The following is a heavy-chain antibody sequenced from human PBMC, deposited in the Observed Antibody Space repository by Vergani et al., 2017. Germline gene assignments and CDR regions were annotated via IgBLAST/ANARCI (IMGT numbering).Heavy chain of an antibody. J-gene: IGHJ4*02. V-gene: IGHV1-18*01. D-gene: IGHD2-2*01. Sequence: QVQLEQSGAEVKKLGDSVTVSCKASGYTFTSYGISWLRQPHGQGLEWMGWISVYNGNTNYEQKLQGRVTMTTDTSTSTAYMELRSLRSDDTAVYYCARGCWRIGVRIPVPGTDLDDWGQGTLVTVSS. CDR2: ISVYNGNT. CDR3: ARGCWRIGVRIPVPGTDLDD. CDR1: GYTFTSYG.